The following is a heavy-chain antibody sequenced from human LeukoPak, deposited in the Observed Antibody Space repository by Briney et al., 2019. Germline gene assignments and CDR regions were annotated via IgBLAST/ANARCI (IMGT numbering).Heavy chain of an antibody. CDR3: AKDYCSSTSCHLFDY. J-gene: IGHJ4*02. V-gene: IGHV3-43*02. D-gene: IGHD2-2*01. CDR1: GFTFDDYA. Sequence: GGSLRLSCAASGFTFDDYAMHWVRQAPGKGLEWVSLISGDGGSRYYADSVKGRFTISRDNAKNSLYLQMNSLRAEDMALYYCAKDYCSSTSCHLFDYWGQGTLVTVSS. CDR2: ISGDGGSR.